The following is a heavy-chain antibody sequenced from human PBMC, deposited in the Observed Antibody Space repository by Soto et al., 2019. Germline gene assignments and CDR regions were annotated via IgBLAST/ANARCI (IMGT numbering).Heavy chain of an antibody. CDR2: ISYDRSNK. D-gene: IGHD4-4*01. V-gene: IGHV3-30-3*01. J-gene: IGHJ2*01. CDR3: ARPLWRDDYNWGYFDL. CDR1: GFTFSNYA. Sequence: QVQLVESGGGVVQPGRSLRLSCAASGFTFSNYAMHWVRQAPGKGLEWVAVISYDRSNKYYADSVKGRFTISRDNSKNTLYLQMNSLRAEDTAVYYCARPLWRDDYNWGYFDLWGRGTLVTVSS.